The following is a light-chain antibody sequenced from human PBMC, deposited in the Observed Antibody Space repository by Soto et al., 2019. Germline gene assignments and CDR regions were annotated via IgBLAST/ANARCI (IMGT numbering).Light chain of an antibody. CDR1: RSNIGSSN. J-gene: IGLJ7*01. Sequence: QSVLTQPPSASGTPGQRVTISCSGSRSNIGSSNVYWYQQVPGTAPKLLIYKNNQRPSGVPARFSGCKSGTSASLAISGLRSEDEADYYCAAWDDSLRGAVFGGGTQLTVL. CDR3: AAWDDSLRGAV. CDR2: KNN. V-gene: IGLV1-47*01.